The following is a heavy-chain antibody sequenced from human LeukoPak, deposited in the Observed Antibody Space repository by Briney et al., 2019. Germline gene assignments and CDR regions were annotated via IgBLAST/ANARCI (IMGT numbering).Heavy chain of an antibody. Sequence: PSETLSLTCAVYGGSFSGYYWSWIRQPPGKGLEWIGEINHSGSTNYNPSLKSRVTISVDTSKNQFSLKLSSVTAADTAVYYCAREVTTLPFDYWGQGTLVTVSS. J-gene: IGHJ4*02. CDR3: AREVTTLPFDY. CDR1: GGSFSGYY. D-gene: IGHD3-22*01. V-gene: IGHV4-34*01. CDR2: INHSGST.